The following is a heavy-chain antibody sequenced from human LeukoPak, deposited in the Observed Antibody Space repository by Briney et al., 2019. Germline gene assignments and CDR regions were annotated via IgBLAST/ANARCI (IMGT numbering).Heavy chain of an antibody. CDR2: ISYDGSNK. CDR3: ARGPPFGELFY. J-gene: IGHJ4*02. V-gene: IGHV3-30*04. CDR1: GFTFSSYA. D-gene: IGHD3-10*01. Sequence: GGSLRLSCAASGFTFSSYAMHWVRQAPGKGLEWVAVISYDGSNKYYADSVKGRFTISRDNSKNTLYLQMNSLRAEDTAVYYCARGPPFGELFYRGQGTLVTVSS.